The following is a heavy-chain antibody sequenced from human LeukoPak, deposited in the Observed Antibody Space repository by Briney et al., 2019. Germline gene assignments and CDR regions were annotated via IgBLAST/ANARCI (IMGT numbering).Heavy chain of an antibody. CDR1: GFTFSSYW. Sequence: GGSLRLSCAASGFTFSSYWMHWVRQAPGKGLVWVSRINSDGSSTSYADSVKGRSTISRDNAENTLYLQMSSLRAEDTAVYYCARGVSGTMEYWFDPWGQGTLVTVSS. J-gene: IGHJ5*02. V-gene: IGHV3-74*01. D-gene: IGHD1-1*01. CDR2: INSDGSST. CDR3: ARGVSGTMEYWFDP.